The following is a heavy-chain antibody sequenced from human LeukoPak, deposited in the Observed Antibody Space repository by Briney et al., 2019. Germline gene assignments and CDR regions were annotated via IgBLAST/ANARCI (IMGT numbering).Heavy chain of an antibody. CDR3: ARGGRATRTLDY. D-gene: IGHD5-12*01. Sequence: GGSLRLSCAASGFTVSSDYMSWVRQAPGKGLEWVSLIYSGGSTYYADSVKGRFTISRDNSKNTLYLQMNNPRAEDTAVYYCARGGRATRTLDYWGQGTLVTVSS. V-gene: IGHV3-53*01. CDR1: GFTVSSDY. J-gene: IGHJ4*02. CDR2: IYSGGST.